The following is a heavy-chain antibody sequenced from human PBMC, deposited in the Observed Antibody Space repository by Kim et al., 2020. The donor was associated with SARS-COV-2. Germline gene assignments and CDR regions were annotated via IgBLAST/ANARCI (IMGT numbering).Heavy chain of an antibody. Sequence: ASVKVSCKASGYTFTSYGISWVRQAPGQGLEWMGWISAYNGNTNYAQKLQGRVTMTTDTSTSTAYMELRSLRSDDTAVYYCARDRIVNSNLVQYYYDSSGYPTFDYWGQGTLVTVSS. V-gene: IGHV1-18*01. CDR3: ARDRIVNSNLVQYYYDSSGYPTFDY. J-gene: IGHJ4*02. CDR1: GYTFTSYG. CDR2: ISAYNGNT. D-gene: IGHD3-22*01.